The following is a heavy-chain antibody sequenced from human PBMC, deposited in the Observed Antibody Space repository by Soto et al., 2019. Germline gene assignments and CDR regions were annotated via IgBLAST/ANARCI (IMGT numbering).Heavy chain of an antibody. J-gene: IGHJ3*02. V-gene: IGHV4-4*07. CDR2: IYTSGST. CDR1: GGSISSYY. Sequence: SETLSLTCTVSGGSISSYYWSWIRQPAGKGLEWIGRIYTSGSTNYNPSLKSRVTMSVDTSKNQFSLKLSSVTAADTAVYYCARGGPRGIAVAGTGALFDIWGQGXMVTV. CDR3: ARGGPRGIAVAGTGALFDI. D-gene: IGHD6-19*01.